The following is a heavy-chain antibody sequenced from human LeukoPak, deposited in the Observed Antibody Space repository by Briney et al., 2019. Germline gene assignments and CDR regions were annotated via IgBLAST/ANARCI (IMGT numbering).Heavy chain of an antibody. Sequence: SETLSLTCTVSGGSFSSGSYYWSWIRQPPGMGLEWIGYIYYSASTNYNPSLKSRVTISVDTSNNQFSLKLSSVTAADTAVYYCARGSRGYSYGWGQGTLVTVSS. CDR3: ARGSRGYSYG. CDR1: GGSFSSGSYY. D-gene: IGHD5-18*01. J-gene: IGHJ4*02. CDR2: IYYSAST. V-gene: IGHV4-61*01.